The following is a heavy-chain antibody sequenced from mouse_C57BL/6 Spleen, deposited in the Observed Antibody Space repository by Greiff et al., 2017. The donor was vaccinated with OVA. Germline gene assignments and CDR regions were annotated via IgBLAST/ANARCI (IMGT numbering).Heavy chain of an antibody. J-gene: IGHJ4*01. CDR2: ISSGSSTI. CDR3: AALLPGAMDY. V-gene: IGHV5-17*01. D-gene: IGHD1-1*01. Sequence: EVQRVESGGGLVKPGGSLKLSCAASGFTFSDYGMHWVRQAPEKGLEWVAYISSGSSTIYYADTVKGRFTISRDNAKNTLFLQMTSLRSEDTAMYYCAALLPGAMDYWGQGTSVTVSS. CDR1: GFTFSDYG.